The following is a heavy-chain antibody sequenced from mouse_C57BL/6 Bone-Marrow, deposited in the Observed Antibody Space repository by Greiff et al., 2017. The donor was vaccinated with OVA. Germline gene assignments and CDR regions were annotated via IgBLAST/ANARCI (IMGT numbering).Heavy chain of an antibody. D-gene: IGHD2-4*01. V-gene: IGHV5-6*01. CDR3: ARQKSSRITGGFAY. Sequence: EVKLVESGGDLVKPGGSLKLSCAASGFTFSSYGMSWVRQTPDKRLEWVATISSGGSYTYYPASVKGRFTISRDNAKNTLYLQMSSLKSEDTAMYYCARQKSSRITGGFAYWGQGTLVTVSA. J-gene: IGHJ3*01. CDR1: GFTFSSYG. CDR2: ISSGGSYT.